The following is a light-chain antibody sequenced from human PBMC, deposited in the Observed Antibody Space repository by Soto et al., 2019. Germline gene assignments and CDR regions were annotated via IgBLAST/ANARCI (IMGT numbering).Light chain of an antibody. CDR2: DVS. CDR3: CSYAGTSTVV. CDR1: GSDVGGYDF. Sequence: QSVLTQPRSVSGSPGQSVTISCTGTGSDVGGYDFVSWYQQHPGKAPELMIYDVSKRPSGVPDRFSGSKSGNTASLTISGLQADDEADYYCCSYAGTSTVVFGGGTKVTVL. V-gene: IGLV2-11*01. J-gene: IGLJ2*01.